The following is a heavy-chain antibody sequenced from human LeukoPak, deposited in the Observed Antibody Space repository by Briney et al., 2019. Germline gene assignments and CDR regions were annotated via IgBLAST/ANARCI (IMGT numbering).Heavy chain of an antibody. D-gene: IGHD4-11*01. J-gene: IGHJ6*02. V-gene: IGHV3-9*01. CDR2: ISWNSGSI. Sequence: GGSLRLSCAASGFTFDDYAMHWVRQAPGKGLEWVSGISWNSGSIGYADSMKGRFTISRDNAKNSLYLQMNSLRAEDTALYYCAKDKGTVTPYYYGMDVWGQGTTVTVSS. CDR3: AKDKGTVTPYYYGMDV. CDR1: GFTFDDYA.